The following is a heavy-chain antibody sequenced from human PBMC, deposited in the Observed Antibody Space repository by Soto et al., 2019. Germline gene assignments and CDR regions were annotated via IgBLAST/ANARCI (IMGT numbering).Heavy chain of an antibody. CDR2: IYSGGST. V-gene: IGHV3-53*02. Sequence: EVQLVETGGGLIQPGGSLRLSCAASGFTVSSNYMSWVRQAPGKGLEWVSVIYSGGSTYYADSVKGRFTISRDNFKNTLYLQMNSLRAEDTAVYYCARDRGYCSSTSCPYYYYGMDVWGQGTTVTVSS. J-gene: IGHJ6*02. D-gene: IGHD2-2*01. CDR3: ARDRGYCSSTSCPYYYYGMDV. CDR1: GFTVSSNY.